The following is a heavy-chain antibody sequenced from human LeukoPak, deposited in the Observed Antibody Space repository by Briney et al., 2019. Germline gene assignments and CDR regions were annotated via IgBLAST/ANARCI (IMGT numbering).Heavy chain of an antibody. CDR1: GGSISSYY. J-gene: IGHJ6*02. D-gene: IGHD4-23*01. V-gene: IGHV4-59*06. Sequence: KPSETLSLTCTVSGGSISSYYWSWIRQPPGKGLEWIGYIYYSGSTFYNPSLKSRLTISVETSKNQFSLRLSSVTAADTAVYYCARRDDYGGQYAMDVWGQGTTVTVSS. CDR3: ARRDDYGGQYAMDV. CDR2: IYYSGST.